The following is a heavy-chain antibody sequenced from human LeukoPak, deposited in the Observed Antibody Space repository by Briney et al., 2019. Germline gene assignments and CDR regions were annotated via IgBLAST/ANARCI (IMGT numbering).Heavy chain of an antibody. CDR1: GFTFSSYS. V-gene: IGHV3-21*01. CDR2: ISSSSSYI. Sequence: GGSLRLSCAASGFTFSSYSMNWVRQAPGKGLEWVSSISSSSSYIYYADSVKGRFTISRDNAENSLYLQMNSLRAEDTAVYYCARYCSGGSCYPYYFDHWGQGTLVTVSS. D-gene: IGHD2-15*01. CDR3: ARYCSGGSCYPYYFDH. J-gene: IGHJ4*02.